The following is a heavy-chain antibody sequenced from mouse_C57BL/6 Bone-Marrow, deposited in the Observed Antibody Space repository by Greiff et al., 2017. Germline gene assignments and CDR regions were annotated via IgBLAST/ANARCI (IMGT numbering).Heavy chain of an antibody. D-gene: IGHD1-1*02. J-gene: IGHJ3*01. CDR1: GYTFTSYG. CDR3: SKQDYCVAY. CDR2: IYPSSGNT. Sequence: QVQLQQSGAELARPGASVKLSCKASGYTFTSYGISWVKQSTGQGLEWIGEIYPSSGNTYYNEKFKGKATLTADKSSSTASMELRSLTSADSAVYCCSKQDYCVAYCGQGTLVTVSA. V-gene: IGHV1-81*01.